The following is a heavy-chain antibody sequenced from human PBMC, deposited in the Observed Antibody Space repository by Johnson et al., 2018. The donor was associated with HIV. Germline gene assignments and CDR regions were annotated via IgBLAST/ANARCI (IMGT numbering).Heavy chain of an antibody. Sequence: VQLVESGGGVVQPGRSLRLSCAASGFTFHEYAMHWVRQTPGKGLEWVSGISWNSGSVGYADSVKGRFIISRDNAKNSLYLQMNSLRAEDTAVYYCARSWELGETAFDIWGQGTMVTVSS. V-gene: IGHV3-9*01. J-gene: IGHJ3*02. CDR3: ARSWELGETAFDI. CDR1: GFTFHEYA. D-gene: IGHD1-26*01. CDR2: ISWNSGSV.